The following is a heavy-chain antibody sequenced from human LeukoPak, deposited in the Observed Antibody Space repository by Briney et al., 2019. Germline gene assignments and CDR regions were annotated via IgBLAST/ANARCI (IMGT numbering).Heavy chain of an antibody. J-gene: IGHJ4*02. V-gene: IGHV3-23*01. CDR2: ISGSGGST. Sequence: GGSLRLSCAASGFTFISYAMSWVRQAPVKGLEWVSIISGSGGSTYYADSVKGRFTISRDNSKNTLYLQMNSLRAEDTAVYYCARDQDSVAGLDYWGQGTLVTVSS. CDR1: GFTFISYA. D-gene: IGHD6-19*01. CDR3: ARDQDSVAGLDY.